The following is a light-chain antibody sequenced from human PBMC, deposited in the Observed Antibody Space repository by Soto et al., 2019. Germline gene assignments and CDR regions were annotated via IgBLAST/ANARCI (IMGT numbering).Light chain of an antibody. Sequence: SVLTQPPSPSGSPGQSVTISCTGTSSDVGGYNYVSWYQQHPGKAPKLMIYEVSKRPSGVPDRFSGSKSGNTASLTVSGLQAEDEADYYCSSYAGSNNLGVFGTGTKVTVL. CDR2: EVS. V-gene: IGLV2-8*01. CDR1: SSDVGGYNY. J-gene: IGLJ1*01. CDR3: SSYAGSNNLGV.